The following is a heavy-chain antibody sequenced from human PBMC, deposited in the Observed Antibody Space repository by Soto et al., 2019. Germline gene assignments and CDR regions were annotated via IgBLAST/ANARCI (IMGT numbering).Heavy chain of an antibody. CDR2: IIPIFGTA. Sequence: GASVKVSCKASGGTFSSYAISWVRQAPGQGLEWMGGIIPIFGTANYAQKFQGRVTITADESTSTAYMELSSLRSEDTAVYYCASAPTVTIPDPTPPGLYYYYGMDVWGQGTTVTVSS. CDR1: GGTFSSYA. V-gene: IGHV1-69*13. CDR3: ASAPTVTIPDPTPPGLYYYYGMDV. J-gene: IGHJ6*02. D-gene: IGHD4-4*01.